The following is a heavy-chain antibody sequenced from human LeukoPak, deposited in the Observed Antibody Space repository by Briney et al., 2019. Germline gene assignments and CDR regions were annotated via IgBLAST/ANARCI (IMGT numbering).Heavy chain of an antibody. CDR2: ISGSGGST. Sequence: GGSLRLSCAASGFTFSSYAMSRVRQAPGKGLEWVSAISGSGGSTYYADSVKGRFTISRDNSKNTLYLQMNSLRAEDTAVYYCAKGRITIFGVAFYYYYGMDVWGQGTTVTVSS. V-gene: IGHV3-23*01. J-gene: IGHJ6*02. CDR3: AKGRITIFGVAFYYYYGMDV. D-gene: IGHD3-3*01. CDR1: GFTFSSYA.